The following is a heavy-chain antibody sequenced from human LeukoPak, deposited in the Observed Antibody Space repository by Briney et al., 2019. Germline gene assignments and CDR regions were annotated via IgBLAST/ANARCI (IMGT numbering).Heavy chain of an antibody. CDR2: IYYSGST. CDR3: ARDVSSTSPASGWFDP. Sequence: PSETLSLTCTVSGGSISSYYWSWIRQPPGKGLEWIGYIYYSGSTNYNPSLTSRVTISVDTSKNQFSLKLSSVTAADTAVYYCARDVSSTSPASGWFDPWGQGTLVTVSS. D-gene: IGHD2-2*01. CDR1: GGSISSYY. J-gene: IGHJ5*02. V-gene: IGHV4-59*01.